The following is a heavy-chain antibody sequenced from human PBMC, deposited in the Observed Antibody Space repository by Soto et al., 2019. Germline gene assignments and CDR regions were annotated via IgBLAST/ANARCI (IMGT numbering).Heavy chain of an antibody. CDR1: GGSFSGYY. Sequence: QVQLQQWGAGLLKPSETLSLTCAVYGGSFSGYYWSWIRQPPGKGLEWIGEINHSGSTNYNPSLKSRVTISVDTSKNQFSLKLSSVTAADTAVYYCARAGLLWFGDRGRPRNGFDPWGQGTLVTVSS. J-gene: IGHJ5*02. CDR2: INHSGST. V-gene: IGHV4-34*01. D-gene: IGHD3-10*01. CDR3: ARAGLLWFGDRGRPRNGFDP.